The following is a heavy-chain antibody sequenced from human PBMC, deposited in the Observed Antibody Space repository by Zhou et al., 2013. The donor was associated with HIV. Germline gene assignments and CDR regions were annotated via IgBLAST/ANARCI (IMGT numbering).Heavy chain of an antibody. CDR2: IYYSGNT. CDR1: GDSIRNSRHY. CDR3: ARLGEYLXMYYFDS. Sequence: QVQLQESGPGLVKPSETLSLNCTVSGDSIRNSRHYWGWIRQPPGKGLEWIGSIYYSGNTYYTTSLKSRVTISVDTSKNQFSLKVNSVTAADTAVYFCARLGEYLXMYYFDSWGQGTLVTVSS. D-gene: IGHD3-9*01. V-gene: IGHV4-39*01. J-gene: IGHJ4*02.